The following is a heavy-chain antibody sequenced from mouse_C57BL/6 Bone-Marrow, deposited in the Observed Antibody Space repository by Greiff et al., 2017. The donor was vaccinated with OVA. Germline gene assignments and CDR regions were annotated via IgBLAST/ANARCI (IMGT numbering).Heavy chain of an antibody. V-gene: IGHV1-82*01. J-gene: IGHJ2*01. D-gene: IGHD1-1*01. CDR3: DGYYYGSSYDY. CDR2: IYPGDGDT. CDR1: GYAFSSSW. Sequence: VQLQQSGPELVKPGASVKISCKASGYAFSSSWMNWVKQRPGKGLEWIGRIYPGDGDTNYNGKFKGKATLTADKSSSTAYMQLSSLTSEDSAVYVCDGYYYGSSYDYWGQGTTLTVSS.